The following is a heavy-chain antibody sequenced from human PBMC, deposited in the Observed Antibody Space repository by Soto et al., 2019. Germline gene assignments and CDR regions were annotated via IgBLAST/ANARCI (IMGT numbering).Heavy chain of an antibody. CDR2: INSDGSST. CDR3: ARVHIYSGYDFIYHYDY. J-gene: IGHJ4*02. Sequence: GGYLRLSCAASGFTFSSYWMHWVRQAPGKGLVWVSRINSDGSSTSYADSVKGRFTISRDNAKNTLYLQMNSLRAEDTAVYYCARVHIYSGYDFIYHYDYWGQGTLVTVSS. V-gene: IGHV3-74*01. D-gene: IGHD5-12*01. CDR1: GFTFSSYW.